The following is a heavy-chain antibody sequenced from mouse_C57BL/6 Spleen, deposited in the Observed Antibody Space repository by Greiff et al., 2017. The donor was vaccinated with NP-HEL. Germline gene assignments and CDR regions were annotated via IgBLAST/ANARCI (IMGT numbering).Heavy chain of an antibody. CDR3: ARMITRGIYYYAMDY. Sequence: QVQLKESGPGLVQPSQSLSITCTVSGFSLTSYGVHWVRQSPGKGLEWLGVIWSGGSTDYNAAFISRLSISKDNSKSQVFFKMNSLQADDTAIYYCARMITRGIYYYAMDYWGQGTSVTVSS. D-gene: IGHD2-4*01. J-gene: IGHJ4*01. CDR2: IWSGGST. V-gene: IGHV2-2*01. CDR1: GFSLTSYG.